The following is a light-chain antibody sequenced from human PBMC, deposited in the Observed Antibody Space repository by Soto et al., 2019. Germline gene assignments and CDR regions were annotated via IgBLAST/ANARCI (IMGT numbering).Light chain of an antibody. CDR1: SGHSNYA. J-gene: IGLJ2*01. CDR2: LNSDGSH. Sequence: QSVLTQLPSASASLGASVKLTCTLSSGHSNYAIAWHQQQPEKGPRYLMKLNSDGSHSKGDGIPDRFSGSSSGAERYLTISSLQSEDEADYYCQTWGTGIQIFGGGTKVTVL. V-gene: IGLV4-69*01. CDR3: QTWGTGIQI.